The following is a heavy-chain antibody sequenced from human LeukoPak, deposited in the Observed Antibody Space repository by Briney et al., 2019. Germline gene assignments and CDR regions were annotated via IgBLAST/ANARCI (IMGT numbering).Heavy chain of an antibody. J-gene: IGHJ4*02. CDR2: ISSSGSNI. V-gene: IGHV3-48*03. CDR3: AKSSSGWKYYFDY. CDR1: GFTFSSYE. D-gene: IGHD6-19*01. Sequence: GGSLRLSCAASGFTFSSYEMNWVRQAPGKGLEWVSYISSSGSNIYYADSVKGRFTISRDNSKNTLYLQMNSLRAEDTAVYYCAKSSSGWKYYFDYWGQGTLVTVSS.